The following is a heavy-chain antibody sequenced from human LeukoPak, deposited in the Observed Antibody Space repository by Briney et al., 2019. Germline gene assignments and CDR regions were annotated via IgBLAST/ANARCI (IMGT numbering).Heavy chain of an antibody. D-gene: IGHD3-3*01. V-gene: IGHV1-69*05. CDR3: ARDFWSGYPGWFDP. Sequence: ASVKVSCKASGYTFTNYAMNWVRQAPGQGLEWMGGIIPIFGTANYAQKFQGRVTITTDESTSTAYMELSSLRSEDTAVYYCARDFWSGYPGWFDPWGQGTLVTVSS. J-gene: IGHJ5*02. CDR2: IIPIFGTA. CDR1: GYTFTNYA.